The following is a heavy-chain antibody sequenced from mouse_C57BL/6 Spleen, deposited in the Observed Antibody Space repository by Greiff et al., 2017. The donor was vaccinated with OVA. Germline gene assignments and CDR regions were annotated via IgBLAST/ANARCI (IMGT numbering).Heavy chain of an antibody. J-gene: IGHJ2*01. V-gene: IGHV1-5*01. Sequence: EVQRVESGTVLARPGASVKMSCKTSGYTFTSYWMHWVKQRPGQGLEWIGAIYPGNSDTSYNQKFKGKAKLTAVTSASTAYMELSSLTNEDSAVYYCTREEGYDGYRYFDYWGQGTTLTVSS. CDR2: IYPGNSDT. CDR3: TREEGYDGYRYFDY. D-gene: IGHD2-3*01. CDR1: GYTFTSYW.